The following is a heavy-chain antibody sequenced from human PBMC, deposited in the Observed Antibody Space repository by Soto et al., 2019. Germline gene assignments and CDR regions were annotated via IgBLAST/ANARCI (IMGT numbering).Heavy chain of an antibody. CDR3: AREYDYGDYGWFDP. V-gene: IGHV1-69*08. Sequence: QVQLVQSGAEVKKPGSSVKVSCKASGGTFSSYTISWVRQAPGQGLEWMGRIIPILGIANYAQKFQGRVTITADKSTSTAYMGLSSLRSEDTAVYYCAREYDYGDYGWFDPWGQGTLVTVSS. CDR1: GGTFSSYT. CDR2: IIPILGIA. J-gene: IGHJ5*02. D-gene: IGHD4-17*01.